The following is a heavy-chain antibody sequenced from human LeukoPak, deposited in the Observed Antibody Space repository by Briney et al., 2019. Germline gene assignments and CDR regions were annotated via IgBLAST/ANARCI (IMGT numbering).Heavy chain of an antibody. CDR2: INHSGST. CDR1: DGSIGSDSFY. J-gene: IGHJ4*02. D-gene: IGHD5-18*01. V-gene: IGHV4-39*07. CDR3: ARAPVEGGHTAMVALIDY. Sequence: KSSETLSLTCTVSDGSIGSDSFYWGWIRQPPGKGLEWIGEINHSGSTNYNPSLKSRVTISVDTSKNQFSLKLSSVTAADTAVYYCARAPVEGGHTAMVALIDYWGQGTLVTVSS.